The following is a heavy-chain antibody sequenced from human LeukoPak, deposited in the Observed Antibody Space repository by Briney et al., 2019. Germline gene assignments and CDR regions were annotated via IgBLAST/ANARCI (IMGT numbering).Heavy chain of an antibody. D-gene: IGHD2-2*01. Sequence: PGGSLRLSCAASGFTFSSYAMSWVRQAPGKGLEWVSAISGSGGSTYYADSVKGRFTISRDNSKNTLYLQMNSLRAEDAAVYYCAKVGYQLLKYYFDYWGQGTLVTVSS. CDR1: GFTFSSYA. V-gene: IGHV3-23*01. CDR2: ISGSGGST. J-gene: IGHJ4*02. CDR3: AKVGYQLLKYYFDY.